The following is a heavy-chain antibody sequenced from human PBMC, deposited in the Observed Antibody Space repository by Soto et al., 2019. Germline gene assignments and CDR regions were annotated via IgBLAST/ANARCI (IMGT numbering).Heavy chain of an antibody. J-gene: IGHJ4*02. Sequence: QVQLVQSGAEVKKPASSVKVSCKASGGTFSSYTISWVRQATGQGIEWMGRIIPILGIANYAQQFQGRVTITADKCTSTAYIELSTQRSEYTAVYCCARDCSGGSCSTFDDRGQGTLVTVSS. CDR1: GGTFSSYT. V-gene: IGHV1-69*08. CDR3: ARDCSGGSCSTFDD. D-gene: IGHD2-15*01. CDR2: IIPILGIA.